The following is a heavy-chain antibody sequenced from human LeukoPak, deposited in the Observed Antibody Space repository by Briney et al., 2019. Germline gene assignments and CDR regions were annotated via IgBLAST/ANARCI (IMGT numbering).Heavy chain of an antibody. CDR1: GGTFSSYA. J-gene: IGHJ4*02. V-gene: IGHV1-69*05. CDR3: ARAEGYKSPWL. D-gene: IGHD5-18*01. CDR2: LIPIFGTA. Sequence: SVKVSCKASGGTFSSYAISCVRHAPGRGLEWMGGLIPIFGTANYAQKFQGRGTITTDESTSTAYMELSSLRSEDTAVYYCARAEGYKSPWLWGQETLVTVSS.